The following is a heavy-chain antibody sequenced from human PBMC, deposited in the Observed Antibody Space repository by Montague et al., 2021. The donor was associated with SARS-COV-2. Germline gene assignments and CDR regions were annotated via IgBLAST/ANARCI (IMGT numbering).Heavy chain of an antibody. CDR2: IYYSGST. D-gene: IGHD3-10*01. Sequence: TLSLTCTVSGGSISSGGYYWSWIRQHPGKGLEWIGYIYYSGSTFYNPSLKSRVTISVDTSKNQSSLKLSSVTAADTAVYYCARTPYYYGSGRGYYGMDVWGQGTTVTVSS. V-gene: IGHV4-31*03. CDR3: ARTPYYYGSGRGYYGMDV. J-gene: IGHJ6*02. CDR1: GGSISSGGYY.